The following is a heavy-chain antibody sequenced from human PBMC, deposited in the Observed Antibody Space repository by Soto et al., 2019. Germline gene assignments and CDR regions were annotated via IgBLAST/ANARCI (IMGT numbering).Heavy chain of an antibody. J-gene: IGHJ5*02. CDR3: VKRDHTLLTGNH. D-gene: IGHD3-9*01. Sequence: EVQLVESGGGLVQPGGSLRLSCLTSGFIFNNYAMHWVRQAPGEGLEYVSAITSNSGKTYYADSVKGRFTISRDSSKNTVFLHMSSLRAEDTAVYYCVKRDHTLLTGNHWGQGTLVTVSS. CDR2: ITSNSGKT. CDR1: GFIFNNYA. V-gene: IGHV3-64D*06.